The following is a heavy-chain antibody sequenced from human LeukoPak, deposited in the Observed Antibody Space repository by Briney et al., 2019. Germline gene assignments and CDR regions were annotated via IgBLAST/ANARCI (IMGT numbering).Heavy chain of an antibody. CDR1: GYTFTGYY. D-gene: IGHD3-9*01. CDR2: INPNSGGT. J-gene: IGHJ6*02. CDR3: AREYVLRYFDWSTNYYGMDV. Sequence: GASVKVSCMASGYTFTGYYMHWVRQAPGQGLEWMGWINPNSGGTNYAQKFQGWVTMTRDTSISTAYMELSRLRSDDTAVYYCAREYVLRYFDWSTNYYGMDVWGQGTTVTVSS. V-gene: IGHV1-2*04.